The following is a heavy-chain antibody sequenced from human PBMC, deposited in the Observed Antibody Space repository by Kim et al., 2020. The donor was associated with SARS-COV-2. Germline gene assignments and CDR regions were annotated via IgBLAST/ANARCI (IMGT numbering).Heavy chain of an antibody. D-gene: IGHD2-8*01. CDR2: IYYTGST. CDR3: ARRRGYCSNGVCYFYFDY. CDR1: DDSFKTYY. Sequence: SETLSLTCTVSDDSFKTYYWTWIRQPPGKGLEWIGYIYYTGSTNYNPSLKSRVTISVDTSKNQFSLKLTSVTAADTAVYYCARRRGYCSNGVCYFYFDYWGQGTLVTVSS. V-gene: IGHV4-59*08. J-gene: IGHJ4*02.